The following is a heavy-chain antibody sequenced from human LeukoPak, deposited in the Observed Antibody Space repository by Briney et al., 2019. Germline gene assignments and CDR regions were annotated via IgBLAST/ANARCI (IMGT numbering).Heavy chain of an antibody. J-gene: IGHJ3*02. CDR2: IYYSGST. V-gene: IGHV4-39*01. D-gene: IGHD3-3*01. CDR1: GGSISSSSYY. Sequence: SSETLSLTCTVSGGSISSSSYYWGWIRQPPGKGLEWIESIYYSGSTYYNPSLKSRVTISVDTSKNQFSLKLSSVTAADTAVYYCASTFGVVIHGAFDIWGQGTMVTVSS. CDR3: ASTFGVVIHGAFDI.